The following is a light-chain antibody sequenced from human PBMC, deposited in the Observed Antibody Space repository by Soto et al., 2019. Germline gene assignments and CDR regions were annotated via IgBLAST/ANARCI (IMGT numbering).Light chain of an antibody. CDR2: GAS. V-gene: IGKV3-15*01. J-gene: IGKJ1*01. CDR1: QSVSSN. Sequence: EIEMTQSPATLSVSPGEKATLSCRPSQSVSSNLAWYQQKPGQAPRLLIYGASTRATGIPARFSGSGSGTDFTLTLSRLEPEDVAVSYCQQRSKWTRTFGQGTTVDIK. CDR3: QQRSKWTRT.